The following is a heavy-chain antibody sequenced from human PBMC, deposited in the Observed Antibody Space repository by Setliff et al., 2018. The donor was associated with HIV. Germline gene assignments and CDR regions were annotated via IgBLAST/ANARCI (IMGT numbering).Heavy chain of an antibody. D-gene: IGHD2-8*01. V-gene: IGHV1-18*01. J-gene: IGHJ6*03. CDR1: GYTFSDYG. CDR3: ARTPRIMVTLKGEYYYYYMDV. CDR2: ISVYNGNT. Sequence: ASVKVSCKTSGYTFSDYGITWVRQAPGQGLEWMEWISVYNGNTNYAQKFQGRLSMSTASSTSTANMFLRSLRYDDTAVYYCARTPRIMVTLKGEYYYYYMDVWGKGTTVTVSS.